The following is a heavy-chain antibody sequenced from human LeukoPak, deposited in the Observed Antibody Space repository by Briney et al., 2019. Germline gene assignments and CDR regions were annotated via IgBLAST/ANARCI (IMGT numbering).Heavy chain of an antibody. D-gene: IGHD1-14*01. Sequence: SETLSLTCTVSGGSITRTSDYWGWIRQPPGKGLEWIETFYYSGSTYYNPSLKSRVTISVDTSKNQFSLKLSYVTAADTGVYYCASGSGYFFDYWGQGTLVTVSS. CDR2: FYYSGST. V-gene: IGHV4-39*01. CDR1: GGSITRTSDY. J-gene: IGHJ4*02. CDR3: ASGSGYFFDY.